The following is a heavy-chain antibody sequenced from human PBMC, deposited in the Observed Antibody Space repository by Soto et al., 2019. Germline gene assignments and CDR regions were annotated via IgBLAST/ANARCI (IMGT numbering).Heavy chain of an antibody. Sequence: TLYLTCTVSGGSISSGGYHWSWIRQHPGKGLEWIGYIYYSGSTYYNPSLKSRVTISVDTSKKQFSLKLSSVTAADTAVYYCARGKNWFDPWGQGTLVTVSS. CDR2: IYYSGST. CDR1: GGSISSGGYH. CDR3: ARGKNWFDP. V-gene: IGHV4-31*03. J-gene: IGHJ5*02.